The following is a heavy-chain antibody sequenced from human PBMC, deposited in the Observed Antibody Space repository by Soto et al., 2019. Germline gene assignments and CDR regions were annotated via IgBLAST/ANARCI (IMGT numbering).Heavy chain of an antibody. V-gene: IGHV3-11*01. D-gene: IGHD3-10*01. CDR1: GFTFSDYD. CDR2: ITSSRSTI. J-gene: IGHJ6*02. Sequence: PRGPLRLSCAASGFTFSDYDMSWIRQAPGKGLEWVSYITSSRSTIYYADSMKGRFTISRDKAKNSLYLQMNSLRAEDTAVHYYARVLHGDASYRMEVSAQGTTVTVSS. CDR3: ARVLHGDASYRMEV.